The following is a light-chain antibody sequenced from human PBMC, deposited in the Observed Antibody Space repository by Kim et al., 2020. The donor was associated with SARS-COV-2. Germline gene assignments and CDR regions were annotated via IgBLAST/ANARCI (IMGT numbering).Light chain of an antibody. Sequence: QSVLTQPPSASGTPGQRVTISCSGSNSNVGRNIVDWYQQLPGTAPKLLIYSNNQRPSGVPDRFSGSKSGTSASLAISGLQSEDEADYYCAAWDDSLNGVVFGGGTQLTVL. CDR2: SNN. CDR1: NSNVGRNI. CDR3: AAWDDSLNGVV. V-gene: IGLV1-44*01. J-gene: IGLJ2*01.